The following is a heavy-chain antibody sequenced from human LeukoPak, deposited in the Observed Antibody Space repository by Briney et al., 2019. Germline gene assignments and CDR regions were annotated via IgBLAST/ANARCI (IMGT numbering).Heavy chain of an antibody. J-gene: IGHJ4*02. V-gene: IGHV4-34*01. CDR2: INHSGST. CDR3: ARANSGYRYFDY. D-gene: IGHD5-12*01. Sequence: PSETLSLTCAVYGGSFSGYYWSWIRQPPGKGLEWIGEINHSGSTNYNPSLKSRVTISVDTSKNQFSLKLSSVTAADTAVYYCARANSGYRYFDYWGQGTLVTVSS. CDR1: GGSFSGYY.